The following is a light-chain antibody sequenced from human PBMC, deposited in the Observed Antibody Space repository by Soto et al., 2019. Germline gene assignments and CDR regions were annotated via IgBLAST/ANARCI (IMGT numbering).Light chain of an antibody. CDR1: QSLVYSDGNTY. Sequence: GVMTQSPLSLPVTLGQPASISCRSSQSLVYSDGNTYLNWFQQRPGQSQRRLIYKVYNRDSGVTDRFSGSGSGTDFTPKISRVEAEEVGVDYCMQGTHWPRTFGQGTKVDIK. CDR2: KVY. CDR3: MQGTHWPRT. J-gene: IGKJ1*01. V-gene: IGKV2-30*01.